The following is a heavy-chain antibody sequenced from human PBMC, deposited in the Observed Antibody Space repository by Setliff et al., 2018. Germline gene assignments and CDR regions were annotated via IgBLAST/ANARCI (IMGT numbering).Heavy chain of an antibody. CDR1: GYTFTSYG. Sequence: ASVKVSCKASGYTFTSYGISWVRQAPGQGLEWMGWISAYNGNTNYAQKLQGRVTMTTDTSTSTAYMELSSLRSEDTAVYYCAISTIFGVVSPTPDAFGIWGQGTMVTVSS. J-gene: IGHJ3*02. V-gene: IGHV1-18*01. CDR2: ISAYNGNT. D-gene: IGHD3-3*01. CDR3: AISTIFGVVSPTPDAFGI.